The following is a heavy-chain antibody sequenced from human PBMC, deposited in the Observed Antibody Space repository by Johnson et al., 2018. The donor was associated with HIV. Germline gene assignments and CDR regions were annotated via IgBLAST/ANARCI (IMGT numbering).Heavy chain of an antibody. CDR1: GFSFSNAW. CDR3: TTDYHVVFGAFDI. J-gene: IGHJ3*02. D-gene: IGHD1-14*01. V-gene: IGHV3-15*01. Sequence: VRLVESGGGLVQPGGSLRLSCAGSGFSFSNAWMNWVRQAPGKGLEWVGRIKSKSDGGTTDYAASVKGRFTISRDDSKNTLYLQMNSLKTEDTAVYYCTTDYHVVFGAFDIWGQGTMVTVSS. CDR2: IKSKSDGGTT.